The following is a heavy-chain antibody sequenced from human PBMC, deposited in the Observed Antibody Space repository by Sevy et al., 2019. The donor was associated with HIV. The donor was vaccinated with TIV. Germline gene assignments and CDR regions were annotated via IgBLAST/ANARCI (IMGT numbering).Heavy chain of an antibody. CDR2: FKTETDGGTI. J-gene: IGHJ4*02. V-gene: IGHV3-15*01. CDR1: GFIFSNVW. D-gene: IGHD2-8*02. Sequence: GGSLRLSCTASGFIFSNVWMSWVRQAPGKGREWVGRFKTETDGGTIDYSSPGKDRFTRSRDDSKNTLYLEMNTLKTEDTAVYFCTTGHDSGAIFDYWGQGTLVTVSS. CDR3: TTGHDSGAIFDY.